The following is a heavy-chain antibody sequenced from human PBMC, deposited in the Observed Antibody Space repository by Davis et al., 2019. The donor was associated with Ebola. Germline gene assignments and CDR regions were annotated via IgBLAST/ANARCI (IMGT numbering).Heavy chain of an antibody. V-gene: IGHV3-74*01. D-gene: IGHD3-10*01. CDR3: VRDNWFGGMDV. CDR2: ISGDGSRT. J-gene: IGHJ6*02. Sequence: GESLKISCVASGFTFSNFWIHWVRQVPGEGLVWVSRISGDGSRTDYADSVKGRFTISRDNARNTVYLQMNSLRGDDTAIYKGVRDNWFGGMDVWGQGTTVTVSS. CDR1: GFTFSNFW.